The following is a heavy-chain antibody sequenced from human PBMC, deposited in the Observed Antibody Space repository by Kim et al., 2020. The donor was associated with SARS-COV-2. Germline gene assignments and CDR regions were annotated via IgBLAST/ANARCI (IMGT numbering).Heavy chain of an antibody. V-gene: IGHV4-59*01. Sequence: NYHPSLKSRLTISVATSKNQCSLKLNSVTAADTALYFCARDRRGGTGFFDSWGQGALVTVSS. CDR3: ARDRRGGTGFFDS. J-gene: IGHJ4*02. D-gene: IGHD3-16*01.